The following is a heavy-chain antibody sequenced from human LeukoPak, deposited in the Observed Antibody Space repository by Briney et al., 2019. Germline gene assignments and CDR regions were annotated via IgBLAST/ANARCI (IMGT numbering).Heavy chain of an antibody. D-gene: IGHD2-8*01. CDR3: TRSTNLEAFDI. CDR1: GGSVSSGTYY. CDR2: IYYSGST. V-gene: IGHV4-61*01. J-gene: IGHJ3*02. Sequence: SETLSLTCTVSGGSVSSGTYYWSWIRQLTGKGLEWIGYIYYSGSTNYDPSLKSRVTVSVDTSKNQCSLKLSSVTTADTAVYYCTRSTNLEAFDIWGQGTMVTVSS.